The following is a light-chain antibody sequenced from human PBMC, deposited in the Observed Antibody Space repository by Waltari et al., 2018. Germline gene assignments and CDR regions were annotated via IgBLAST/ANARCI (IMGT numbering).Light chain of an antibody. CDR2: KAS. CDR3: QQFNSYPWT. Sequence: DIQMTQSPSTLPASVEDRVTITCRASQDIGVWLAWYQQKPGRAPDLLIYKASILQSGVPSRFSGSGSGTEFTLTISSLQPDDFATYYCQQFNSYPWTFGLGTKVEI. V-gene: IGKV1-5*03. J-gene: IGKJ1*01. CDR1: QDIGVW.